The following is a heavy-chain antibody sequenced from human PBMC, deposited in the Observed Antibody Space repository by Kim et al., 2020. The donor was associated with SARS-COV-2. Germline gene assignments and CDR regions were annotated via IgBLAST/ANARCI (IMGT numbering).Heavy chain of an antibody. V-gene: IGHV4-30-2*05. D-gene: IGHD2-15*01. J-gene: IGHJ2*01. CDR3: ARANTHSSTWYFDL. Sequence: NPSLKSRVTISVDTSKNQFSLKLSSVTAADTAVYYCARANTHSSTWYFDLWGRGTLVTVSS.